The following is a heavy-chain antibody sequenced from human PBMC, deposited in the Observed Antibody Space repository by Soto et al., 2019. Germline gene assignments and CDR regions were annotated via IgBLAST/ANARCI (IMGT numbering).Heavy chain of an antibody. CDR2: ISAHNGNT. CDR1: GYAFTTYG. V-gene: IGHV1-18*01. J-gene: IGHJ4*02. CDR3: ARGRYGDY. Sequence: QVHLVQSGAEVKKPGASVKVSCQGSGYAFTTYGITWVRQAPGQGLEWMGWISAHNGNTNYAQKLQRRVTVTRDTSTSPAYMELRSLRYADTAVYYCARGRYGDYWGQGALVTVSS. D-gene: IGHD1-1*01.